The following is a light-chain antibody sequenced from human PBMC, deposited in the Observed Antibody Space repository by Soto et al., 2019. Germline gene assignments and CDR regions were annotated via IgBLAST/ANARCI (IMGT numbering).Light chain of an antibody. CDR2: ANN. V-gene: IGLV1-40*01. CDR3: QSYDSSRSPLYV. CDR1: SSNIGAGYD. Sequence: QPVLTQPPSVSGAPGQRVSISCTGSSSNIGAGYDVHWYQHLPGTAPKLLIYANNNRPSGVPDRFSGSKSGTSASLAITGLQAEDEADYYCQSYDSSRSPLYVFGTGTKPTVL. J-gene: IGLJ1*01.